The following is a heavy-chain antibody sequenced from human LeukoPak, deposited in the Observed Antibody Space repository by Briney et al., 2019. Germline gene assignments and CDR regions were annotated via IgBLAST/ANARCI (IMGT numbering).Heavy chain of an antibody. CDR2: IYHSGST. CDR1: GYSISSGYY. CDR3: ARDPLGPDY. Sequence: SETLSLTCTVSGYSISSGYYWGWIRQPPGKGLEWIGSIYHSGSTYYNPSLKSRVTISVDTSKNQFSLKLSSVTAADTAVYYCARDPLGPDYWGQGTLVTVSS. J-gene: IGHJ4*02. V-gene: IGHV4-38-2*02.